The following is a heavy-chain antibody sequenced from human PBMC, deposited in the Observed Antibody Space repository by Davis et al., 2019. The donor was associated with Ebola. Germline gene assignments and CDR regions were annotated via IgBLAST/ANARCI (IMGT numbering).Heavy chain of an antibody. Sequence: GESLKISCAASGFTFSSYAMHWVRQAPGKGLEYVSAISSNGGSTYYANSVRGRFTISRDTSKNTVFLEMNSLRAEDTAVYYCARGDGYNFFCHWGQGTLVTVSS. CDR2: ISSNGGST. CDR1: GFTFSSYA. V-gene: IGHV3-64*01. D-gene: IGHD5-24*01. CDR3: ARGDGYNFFCH. J-gene: IGHJ1*01.